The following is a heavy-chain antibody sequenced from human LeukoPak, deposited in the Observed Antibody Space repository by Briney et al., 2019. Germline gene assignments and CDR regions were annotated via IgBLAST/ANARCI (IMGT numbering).Heavy chain of an antibody. J-gene: IGHJ4*02. CDR2: ISYDGSNK. V-gene: IGHV3-30*18. CDR1: GFTFSSYG. D-gene: IGHD4-23*01. CDR3: AKDNFIWTTVAEDFDY. Sequence: GGSLRLSCAASGFTFSSYGMHWVRQAPGKGLEWVAVISYDGSNKYYADSVKGRFTISRDNSKNTLYLQMNSLRAEDTAVYYCAKDNFIWTTVAEDFDYWGQGTLVTVSS.